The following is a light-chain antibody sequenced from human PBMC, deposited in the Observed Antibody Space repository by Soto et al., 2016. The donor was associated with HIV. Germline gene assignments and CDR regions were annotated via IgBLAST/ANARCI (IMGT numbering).Light chain of an antibody. Sequence: DIQMTQSPSSLSASVGDRVTITCQASQDISNYLNWYQQKPGKAPKLLIYDASNLETGVPSRFSGSGSGTDFTFTISSLQPEXIATYYCQQYDNLYTFGQGTMLE. CDR3: QQYDNLYT. J-gene: IGKJ2*01. CDR2: DAS. V-gene: IGKV1-33*01. CDR1: QDISNY.